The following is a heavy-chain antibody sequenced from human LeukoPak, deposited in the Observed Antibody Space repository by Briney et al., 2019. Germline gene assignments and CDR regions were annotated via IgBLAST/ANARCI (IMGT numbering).Heavy chain of an antibody. D-gene: IGHD3-3*01. V-gene: IGHV1-18*01. CDR3: ARDSGQYNDFWSGYSGYYFDY. CDR1: GGTFSSYA. Sequence: ASVKVSCKASGGTFSSYAISWVRQARGQGLEWMGWINTYNGNTNYAQKLQGRVTMTTDTSTSTAYMELRSLRSDDTAVYYCARDSGQYNDFWSGYSGYYFDYWGQGALVTVSS. J-gene: IGHJ4*02. CDR2: INTYNGNT.